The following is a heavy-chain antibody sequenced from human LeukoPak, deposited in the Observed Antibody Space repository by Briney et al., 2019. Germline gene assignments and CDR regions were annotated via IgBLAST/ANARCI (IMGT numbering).Heavy chain of an antibody. CDR2: INHSGST. J-gene: IGHJ2*01. CDR1: GGSFSGYY. D-gene: IGHD4-17*01. CDR3: ARLRLPLSVTTPRINWYFDL. V-gene: IGHV4-34*01. Sequence: PSETLSLTRAVYGGSFSGYYWSWIRQPPGKGLEWIGEINHSGSTNYNPSLKSRVTISVDTSKNQFSLKLSSVTAADTAVYYCARLRLPLSVTTPRINWYFDLWGRGTLVTVSS.